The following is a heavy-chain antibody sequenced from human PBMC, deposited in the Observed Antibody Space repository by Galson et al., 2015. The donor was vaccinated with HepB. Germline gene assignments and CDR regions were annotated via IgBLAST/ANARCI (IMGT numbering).Heavy chain of an antibody. J-gene: IGHJ4*02. CDR3: TSTIALAGSPFDY. V-gene: IGHV3-74*01. CDR2: ISDDGRST. CDR1: GFSFFRYW. Sequence: SLRLSCATSGFSFFRYWMHWVRQAPGKGLVWVSRISDDGRSTTYADSVKGRFTISRDNAKKTLDLQMNYLSAEDTAVYYCTSTIALAGSPFDYWGQGTLVTVSS. D-gene: IGHD6-19*01.